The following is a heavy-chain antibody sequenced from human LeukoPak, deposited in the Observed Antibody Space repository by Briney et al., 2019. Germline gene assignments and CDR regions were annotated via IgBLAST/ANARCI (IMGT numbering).Heavy chain of an antibody. CDR3: ARTAGGYNSYYFDY. J-gene: IGHJ4*02. CDR1: GFTVSSNY. D-gene: IGHD5-24*01. Sequence: GGSLRLSCAASGFTVSSNYMSWVRQAPGKGLEWVSVIYSGGSTYYADSVKGRFTISRDNSKNTLYLQMNSLRAEDTAVYYCARTAGGYNSYYFDYWGQGTLVTVSS. V-gene: IGHV3-53*01. CDR2: IYSGGST.